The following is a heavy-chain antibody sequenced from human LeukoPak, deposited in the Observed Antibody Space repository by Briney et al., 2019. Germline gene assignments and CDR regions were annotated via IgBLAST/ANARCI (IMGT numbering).Heavy chain of an antibody. CDR3: ARGTYYGSGVDY. D-gene: IGHD3-10*01. CDR2: IGTAGDT. CDR1: GFTFSNFD. J-gene: IGHJ4*02. Sequence: GGSLRLSCATSGFTFSNFDMHWVRQASGKGLEWVSGIGTAGDTYYLGSVKGRFTISRENAKNSLYLQMNSLRAGDTAVYYCARGTYYGSGVDYWGQGTLVTVSS. V-gene: IGHV3-13*01.